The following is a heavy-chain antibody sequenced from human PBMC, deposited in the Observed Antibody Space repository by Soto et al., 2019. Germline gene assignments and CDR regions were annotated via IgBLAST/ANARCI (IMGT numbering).Heavy chain of an antibody. V-gene: IGHV4-59*01. CDR1: GGSISSYY. J-gene: IGHJ3*02. CDR2: IYYSGST. D-gene: IGHD3-16*01. Sequence: ASETLSLTCTVSGGSISSYYWSWIRQPPGKGLEWIGYIYYSGSTNYNPSLKSRVTISVDTSKNQFSLKLSSVTAADTAVYYCARGGMITLGEMNDAFDIWGQGTMVTVSS. CDR3: ARGGMITLGEMNDAFDI.